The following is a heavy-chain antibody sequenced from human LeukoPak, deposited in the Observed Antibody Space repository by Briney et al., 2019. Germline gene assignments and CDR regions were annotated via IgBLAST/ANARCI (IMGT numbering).Heavy chain of an antibody. Sequence: SQTLSLTCAVYGGSFSGYYWSWIRQPPGKVLEWIGEINHSGSTNYNTSLKSRVTLSVAPSKNQFSRRLTSVAAANTPGYNCPRGLARIAVAEGDYWGQGTLVTVSS. CDR2: INHSGST. CDR3: PRGLARIAVAEGDY. CDR1: GGSFSGYY. V-gene: IGHV4-34*01. J-gene: IGHJ4*02. D-gene: IGHD6-19*01.